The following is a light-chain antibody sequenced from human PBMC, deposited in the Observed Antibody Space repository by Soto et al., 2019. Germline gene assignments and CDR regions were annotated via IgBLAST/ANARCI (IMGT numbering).Light chain of an antibody. CDR1: SSDVGGYNS. Sequence: QSVLTQPRSVSGSPGQSVTISCTGTSSDVGGYNSVSWYQQHPGKASKLMIYDVYKRPTGVPNRFSGSKSGNTASLTISGLQAEDEADYYSCSYAGGYSLPYVFGSGTKLTVL. CDR2: DVY. CDR3: CSYAGGYSLPYV. J-gene: IGLJ1*01. V-gene: IGLV2-11*01.